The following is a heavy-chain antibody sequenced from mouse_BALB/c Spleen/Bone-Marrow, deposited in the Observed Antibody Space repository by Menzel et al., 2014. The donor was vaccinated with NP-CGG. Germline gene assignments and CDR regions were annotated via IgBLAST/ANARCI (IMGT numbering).Heavy chain of an antibody. CDR1: GFTFSSYA. J-gene: IGHJ4*01. V-gene: IGHV5-6-5*01. CDR3: VYGNYSYYYAMDF. Sequence: EVHLVEFGGGLVKPGGSLKLSCAASGFTFSSYAMSWVRQTPEKRLEWVASISSGGSTFYPDSVKGRFTISRENARNILYLQMSSLRSEDTAMYCCVYGNYSYYYAMDFWGQGTSVTVSS. D-gene: IGHD2-1*01. CDR2: ISSGGST.